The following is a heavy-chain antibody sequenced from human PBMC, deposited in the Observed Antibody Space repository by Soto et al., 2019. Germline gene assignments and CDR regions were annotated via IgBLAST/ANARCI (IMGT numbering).Heavy chain of an antibody. V-gene: IGHV3-30*18. Sequence: PGGSLRLSCAASRFTFSNYAMHWVRQAPGKGLEWVAVISHDGTTKYYADSVKGRFTISRDNSKSTLYLQMNSLRVEDSAVYYCAKLWGYGSDSAYFDYWGQGTLVTVSS. CDR3: AKLWGYGSDSAYFDY. CDR2: ISHDGTTK. J-gene: IGHJ4*02. D-gene: IGHD2-21*02. CDR1: RFTFSNYA.